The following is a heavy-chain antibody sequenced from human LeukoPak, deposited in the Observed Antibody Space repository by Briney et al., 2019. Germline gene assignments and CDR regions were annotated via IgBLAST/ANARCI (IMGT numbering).Heavy chain of an antibody. V-gene: IGHV3-21*01. CDR3: AREQKDIVVVVAAQFDAFDI. D-gene: IGHD2-15*01. CDR1: GFTFSSYS. CDR2: ISSSSSYI. Sequence: PGGSLRLSCAASGFTFSSYSMNWVRQAPGKGLEWVSSISSSSSYIYYADSVKGRFTISRDNAKNSLYLQMNSLRAEDTAMYYCAREQKDIVVVVAAQFDAFDIWGQGTMVTVSS. J-gene: IGHJ3*02.